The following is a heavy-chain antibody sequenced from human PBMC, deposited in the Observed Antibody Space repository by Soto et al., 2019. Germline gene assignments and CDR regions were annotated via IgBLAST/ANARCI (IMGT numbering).Heavy chain of an antibody. CDR3: AKAVTTLTTGNWFDP. CDR2: ISGSGGST. J-gene: IGHJ5*02. V-gene: IGHV3-23*01. CDR1: EFTFSSYA. D-gene: IGHD4-17*01. Sequence: EVQLLESGGGLVQPGGSLSLSCVASEFTFSSYAMTWVRQAPGKGLEWVSGISGSGGSTYYADSVKGRFTISRDNSKNTLYLQMNSLRAEDTAVYYCAKAVTTLTTGNWFDPWGQGTLVTVSS.